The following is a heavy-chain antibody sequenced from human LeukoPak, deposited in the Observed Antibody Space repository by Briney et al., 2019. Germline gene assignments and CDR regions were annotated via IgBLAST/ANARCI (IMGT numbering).Heavy chain of an antibody. CDR3: ARSYSSGWYLLVDYFDY. CDR1: GFTFSSYG. J-gene: IGHJ4*02. Sequence: PGGSLRLSCAASGFTFSSYGMHWVRQAPGKGLEWVAVISYDGSNKYYADSVKGRFTISRDNAKNSLYLQMNSLRAEDTAVYYCARSYSSGWYLLVDYFDYWGQGTLVTVSS. D-gene: IGHD6-19*01. CDR2: ISYDGSNK. V-gene: IGHV3-30*03.